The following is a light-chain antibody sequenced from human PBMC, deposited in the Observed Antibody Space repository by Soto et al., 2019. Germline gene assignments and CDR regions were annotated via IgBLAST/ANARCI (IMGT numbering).Light chain of an antibody. CDR2: KAS. CDR1: QSISSW. V-gene: IGKV1-5*03. Sequence: DIQMTQSPSTLSASVGDRVTITCRASQSISSWLAWYQKKPGKAPKLLIYKASSLESGVPSRVSGSGSGTEVTLTISSLQSDDFATYYCQQYNSYPVTLGGGTKVDI. J-gene: IGKJ4*01. CDR3: QQYNSYPVT.